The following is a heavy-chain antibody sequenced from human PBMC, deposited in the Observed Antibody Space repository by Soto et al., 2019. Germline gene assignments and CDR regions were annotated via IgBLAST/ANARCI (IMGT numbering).Heavy chain of an antibody. D-gene: IGHD3-10*01. V-gene: IGHV4-59*01. Sequence: QVQLQESGPGLVKPSETLSLTCTVSGGSISSYYWSWIRQPPGKGLEWIGYIYYSGSTNNNPSLKSRVTVSVDTSKNQFSLKLSSVTAADTDVYYCARVWGGAFDFWGQGTMVTVSS. CDR3: ARVWGGAFDF. CDR2: IYYSGST. J-gene: IGHJ3*01. CDR1: GGSISSYY.